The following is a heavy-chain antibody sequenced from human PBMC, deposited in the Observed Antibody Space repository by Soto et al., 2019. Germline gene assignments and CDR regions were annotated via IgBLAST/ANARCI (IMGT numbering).Heavy chain of an antibody. CDR3: AKDSLVVAALSYYYSGMDV. Sequence: GSLRLSCAASGFTFSSYAMSWVRQAPGKGLECVSAISCSGGSTYSADGGKGRFTISRDKSKNSLYLQMNSLRAEDTVVYYCAKDSLVVAALSYYYSGMDVWGQGTTFTVSS. J-gene: IGHJ6*02. CDR2: ISCSGGST. V-gene: IGHV3-23*01. D-gene: IGHD2-15*01. CDR1: GFTFSSYA.